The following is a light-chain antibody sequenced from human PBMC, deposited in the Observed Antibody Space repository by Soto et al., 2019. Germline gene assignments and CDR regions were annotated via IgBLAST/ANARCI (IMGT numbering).Light chain of an antibody. CDR1: SSDVGSYDL. Sequence: QSALTQPASVSGSPGQSITISCTGTSSDVGSYDLVSWYQQPPGKAPKLMIYEATKRPSGISTRFSGSKSGNAASLTISGIQAEDEADYYCCSYAGSGTFVFGTGTKVTVL. CDR3: CSYAGSGTFV. V-gene: IGLV2-23*01. CDR2: EAT. J-gene: IGLJ1*01.